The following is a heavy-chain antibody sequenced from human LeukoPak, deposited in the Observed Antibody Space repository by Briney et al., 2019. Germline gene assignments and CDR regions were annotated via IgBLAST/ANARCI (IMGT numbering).Heavy chain of an antibody. J-gene: IGHJ4*02. CDR1: GFTFSSFE. Sequence: GGSLRLSCADSGFTFSSFEMNWVRQAPGKGLEWVSYITSSASTIYYAESVKGRFTISRDNAKNSLFLQMNSLRAEDTAVYYCARKVLSGSRYFDYWGQGALVTVSS. V-gene: IGHV3-48*03. CDR3: ARKVLSGSRYFDY. D-gene: IGHD1-26*01. CDR2: ITSSASTI.